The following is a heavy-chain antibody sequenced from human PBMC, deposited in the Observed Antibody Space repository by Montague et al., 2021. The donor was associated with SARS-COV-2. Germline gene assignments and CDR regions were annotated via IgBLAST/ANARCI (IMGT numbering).Heavy chain of an antibody. D-gene: IGHD6-13*01. CDR1: GDSVSSNSAA. CDR2: TYYRSKWYN. J-gene: IGHJ4*02. Sequence: CAISGDSVSSNSAAWNWIRQSPSRGLEWLGRTYYRSKWYNDYAVSVKSRITINPDTSKNQFSLQLNSVTPEDTAVYYCARDGGLHSSSWYLGYFDYWGQGTLVTVSS. V-gene: IGHV6-1*01. CDR3: ARDGGLHSSSWYLGYFDY.